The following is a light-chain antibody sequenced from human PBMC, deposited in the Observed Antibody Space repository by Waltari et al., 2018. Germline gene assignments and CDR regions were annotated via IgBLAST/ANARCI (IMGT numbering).Light chain of an antibody. CDR2: YDR. CDR1: NIGTSS. J-gene: IGLJ1*01. Sequence: SYVVTQPPSVSVAPGETATIPCGGANIGTSSVHSYQQKAGQAAVLVIFYDRDRPSGIPDRFSGSNSGNTATLTISRVEAGDEARYYCHVWHPHVDPGVFGTGTEVTVL. CDR3: HVWHPHVDPGV. V-gene: IGLV3-21*04.